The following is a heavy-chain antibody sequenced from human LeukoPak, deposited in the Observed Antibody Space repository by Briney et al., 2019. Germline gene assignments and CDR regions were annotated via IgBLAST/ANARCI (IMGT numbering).Heavy chain of an antibody. CDR2: ISYDGSNK. Sequence: PGRSLRLSCAASGFTFSSYAMHWVRQAPGKGLEWVAVISYDGSNKYYADSVKGRFTISRDNSKNTLYLQMNSLRAEDTAVYYCARDAADSSSWTSRVFQFYYYYGMDVWGQGTTVTVSS. CDR1: GFTFSSYA. D-gene: IGHD6-13*01. J-gene: IGHJ6*02. V-gene: IGHV3-30-3*01. CDR3: ARDAADSSSWTSRVFQFYYYYGMDV.